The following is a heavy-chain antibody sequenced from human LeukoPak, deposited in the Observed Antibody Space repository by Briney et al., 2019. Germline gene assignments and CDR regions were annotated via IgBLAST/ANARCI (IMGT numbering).Heavy chain of an antibody. CDR3: AKDESGYDWPAWYFDF. D-gene: IGHD5-12*01. CDR2: ISGSGGST. V-gene: IGHV3-23*01. CDR1: GFTFSSYA. Sequence: GGSLRLSCAASGFTFSSYAMNWVRQVPGKGLGWVSGISGSGGSTYYADSVKGRFTISRDNSKNTLYLQMNSLRAEDTAVYYCAKDESGYDWPAWYFDFWGQGTLVTVSS. J-gene: IGHJ4*02.